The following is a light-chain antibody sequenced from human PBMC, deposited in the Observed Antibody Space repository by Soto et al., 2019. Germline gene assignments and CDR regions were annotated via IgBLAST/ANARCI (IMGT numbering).Light chain of an antibody. CDR3: QTWGTGSVV. J-gene: IGLJ2*01. V-gene: IGLV4-69*01. CDR1: SGHSSYA. CDR2: LNSDGSH. Sequence: QPVLTQSPSASASLGASVKLTCTLSSGHSSYAIAWHQQQPEKGPRYLMKLNSDGSHSKGDGIPARFSGSSSGAERYLTIASLQSDDEADYYCQTWGTGSVVFGGGTKLTVL.